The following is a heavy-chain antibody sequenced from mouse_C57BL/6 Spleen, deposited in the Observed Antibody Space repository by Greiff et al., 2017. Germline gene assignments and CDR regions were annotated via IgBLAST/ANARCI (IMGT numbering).Heavy chain of an antibody. CDR1: GYAFSSYW. CDR3: AREPKIYDGYYRNAMDY. CDR2: IYPGDGDT. J-gene: IGHJ4*01. V-gene: IGHV1-80*01. Sequence: VKLQESGAELVKPGASVKISCKASGYAFSSYWMNWVKQRPGKGLEWIGQIYPGDGDTNYNGKFKGKATLTADKSSSTAYMQLSSLTSEDSAVYFCAREPKIYDGYYRNAMDYWGQGTSVTVSS. D-gene: IGHD2-3*01.